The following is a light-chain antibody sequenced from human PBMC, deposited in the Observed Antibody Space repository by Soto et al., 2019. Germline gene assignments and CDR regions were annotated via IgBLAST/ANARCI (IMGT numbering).Light chain of an antibody. CDR2: HAS. Sequence: EIVMTQSPATLSVSPGERATLSCRASQSVSNNLAWYQQKPGQAPRLLIYHASTRASGIPARFSGSGSGPAFPLTIRSLASEDVAVYYCQQYKQWPLTFGGGTKVEIK. CDR1: QSVSNN. V-gene: IGKV3-15*01. CDR3: QQYKQWPLT. J-gene: IGKJ4*01.